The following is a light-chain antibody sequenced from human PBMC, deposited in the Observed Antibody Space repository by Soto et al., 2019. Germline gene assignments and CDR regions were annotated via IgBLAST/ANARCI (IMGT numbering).Light chain of an antibody. CDR1: QSVSSN. V-gene: IGKV3-15*01. CDR3: QQYNAWPLT. Sequence: EIVMTQSPGTLSVSPGERATLSCGASQSVSSNLAWYLQKPGQAPRLLVSGASTRATGVPARFSGSGSGTEFTLTISSLQSEDFALYYCQQYNAWPLTLGGGTKVEIQ. J-gene: IGKJ4*02. CDR2: GAS.